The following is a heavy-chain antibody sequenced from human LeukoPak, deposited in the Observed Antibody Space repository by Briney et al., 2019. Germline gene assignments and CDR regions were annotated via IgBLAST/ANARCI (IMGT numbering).Heavy chain of an antibody. CDR3: AREGARGYFWSDY. CDR1: GFTFSKFP. D-gene: IGHD3-3*01. Sequence: PGGSLRLSCAASGFTFSKFPMNWVRQAPGKGLEWVSTISGSGGRTFYADSVKGQFSISRDNSNNTVYLQMSSLRAEDTAIYYCAREGARGYFWSDYWGQGTLVTVSS. J-gene: IGHJ4*02. CDR2: ISGSGGRT. V-gene: IGHV3-23*01.